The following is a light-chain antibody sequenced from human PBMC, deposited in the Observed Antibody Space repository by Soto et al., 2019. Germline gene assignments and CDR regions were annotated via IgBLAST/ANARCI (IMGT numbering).Light chain of an antibody. CDR2: VGTGGIVG. J-gene: IGLJ3*02. V-gene: IGLV9-49*01. CDR1: SGYSNYK. CDR3: GADHGSGSNFVAPWV. Sequence: QPVLTQPPSASASLGASVTLTCTLSSGYSNYKVDWYQQRPGKGPRFVMRVGTGGIVGSKGDGIPDRFSVLGSGLNRYLTIKNIQEEDESDYHCGADHGSGSNFVAPWVLGGGTKVTVL.